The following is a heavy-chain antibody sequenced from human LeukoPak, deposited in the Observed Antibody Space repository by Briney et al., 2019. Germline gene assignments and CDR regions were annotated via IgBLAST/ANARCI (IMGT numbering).Heavy chain of an antibody. J-gene: IGHJ4*02. CDR2: ISGGGGTT. Sequence: PGGSLRLSCAASGFTFSSYAMNWVRQAPGKGLEWVSAISGGGGTTYYADSVKGRFTISRDNSKNTLFLQMNSLRAEDTAVYYCAKDREGLSGGYDLEYFDYWGQGTLATVSS. D-gene: IGHD5-12*01. V-gene: IGHV3-23*01. CDR3: AKDREGLSGGYDLEYFDY. CDR1: GFTFSSYA.